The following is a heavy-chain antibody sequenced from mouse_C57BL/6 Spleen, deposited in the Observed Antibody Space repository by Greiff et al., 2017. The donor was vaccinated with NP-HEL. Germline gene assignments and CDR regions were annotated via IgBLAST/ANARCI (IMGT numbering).Heavy chain of an antibody. CDR1: GYTFTSYW. J-gene: IGHJ3*01. D-gene: IGHD2-4*01. CDR2: IHPNSGST. Sequence: QVQLQQPGAELVKPGASVKLSCKASGYTFTSYWMHWVKQRPGQGLEWIGMIHPNSGSTNYNEKFKSKATLTVDKSSSTAYMQLSSLTSEDSAVYYCARGEVWDYDDGSWFAYWGQGTLVTVSA. CDR3: ARGEVWDYDDGSWFAY. V-gene: IGHV1-64*01.